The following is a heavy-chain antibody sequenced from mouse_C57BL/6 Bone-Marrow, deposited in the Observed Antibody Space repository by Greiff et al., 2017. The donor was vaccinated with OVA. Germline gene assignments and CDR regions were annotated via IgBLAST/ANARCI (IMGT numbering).Heavy chain of an antibody. CDR2: IDPSDSYT. V-gene: IGHV1-50*01. CDR1: GYTFTSYW. Sequence: QVQLQQPGAELVKPGASVKLSCKASGYTFTSYWMQWVKQRPGQGLEWIGEIDPSDSYTNYNQKFKGKATLTVDTSSSTAYMKLSSLTSEDSAVYYCARGGFAYWGQGTLVTVSA. CDR3: ARGGFAY. J-gene: IGHJ3*01.